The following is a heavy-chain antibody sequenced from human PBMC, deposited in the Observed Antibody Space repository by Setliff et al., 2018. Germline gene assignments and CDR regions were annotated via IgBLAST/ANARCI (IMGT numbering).Heavy chain of an antibody. CDR2: IYTSGST. Sequence: NPSETLSLTCTVSGGSISSGSYYWSWIRQPAGKGLEWIGRIYTSGSTNYNPSLKSRVTISVDTSKNQFSLKLSSVTAADTAVYYCARGGYYYDSSGYYKASYYYYYGMDVWGQGTTVTVSS. CDR1: GGSISSGSYY. J-gene: IGHJ6*02. D-gene: IGHD3-22*01. V-gene: IGHV4-61*02. CDR3: ARGGYYYDSSGYYKASYYYYYGMDV.